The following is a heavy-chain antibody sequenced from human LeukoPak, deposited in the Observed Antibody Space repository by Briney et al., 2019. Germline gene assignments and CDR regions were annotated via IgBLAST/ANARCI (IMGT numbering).Heavy chain of an antibody. J-gene: IGHJ3*02. CDR3: ARAVSASYYDYVWGSSHAFDI. CDR1: GGSISSGGYS. CDR2: IYHSGST. V-gene: IGHV4-30-2*01. Sequence: SQTLSLTCAVSGGSISSGGYSWSWIRQPPGKGLEWIGYIYHSGSTYYNPSLKSRVTISVDTSKNQFSLKLSSATAADTAVYYCARAVSASYYDYVWGSSHAFDIWGQGTMVTVSS. D-gene: IGHD3-16*01.